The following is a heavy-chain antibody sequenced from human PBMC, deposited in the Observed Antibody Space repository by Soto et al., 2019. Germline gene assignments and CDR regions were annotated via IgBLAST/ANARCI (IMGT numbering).Heavy chain of an antibody. CDR1: GGSISSGDYY. J-gene: IGHJ5*02. CDR2: IYYSGST. CDR3: ARAPRGDIVVVPAAMGWFDP. V-gene: IGHV4-30-4*01. Sequence: PSETLSLTSTVSGGSISSGDYYWSWIRQPPGKGREWIGYIYYSGSTYYNPSLKSRVTISVDTSKNPFSLKLSSVTAADTAVYYCARAPRGDIVVVPAAMGWFDPWGQGTLVTVSS. D-gene: IGHD2-2*01.